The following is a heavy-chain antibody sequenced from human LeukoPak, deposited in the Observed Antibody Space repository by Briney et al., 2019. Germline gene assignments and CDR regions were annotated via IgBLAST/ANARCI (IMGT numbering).Heavy chain of an antibody. J-gene: IGHJ4*02. CDR3: AKLTEAVAGPFAY. CDR1: GFTFSSYE. V-gene: IGHV3-48*03. D-gene: IGHD6-19*01. CDR2: ISSSGSTI. Sequence: PGGSLRLSCAASGFTFSSYEMNWVRQAPGKGLEWVSYISSSGSTIYYADSVKGRFTISRDNSKNTLYLQMNSLRAEDTAVYYCAKLTEAVAGPFAYWGQGTLVTVSS.